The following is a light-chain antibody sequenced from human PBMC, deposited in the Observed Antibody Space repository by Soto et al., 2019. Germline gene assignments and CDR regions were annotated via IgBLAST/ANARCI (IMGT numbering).Light chain of an antibody. J-gene: IGKJ5*01. CDR2: GAS. V-gene: IGKV3-20*01. CDR1: QSVSSSY. Sequence: EIVLTQSPGKLSLSPGGRATLSVRAVQSVSSSYLAWYQQKPGQAPRLLIYGASSRATGIPDRFSGSGSGTDFTLTISRLEPEDFAVYYCQQYGRSPPIAFGQGTRLEIK. CDR3: QQYGRSPPIA.